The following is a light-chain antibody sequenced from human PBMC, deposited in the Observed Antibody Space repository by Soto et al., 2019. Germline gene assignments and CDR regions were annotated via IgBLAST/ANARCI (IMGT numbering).Light chain of an antibody. V-gene: IGLV2-14*01. CDR1: SHDIGGYKY. J-gene: IGLJ1*01. Sequence: QSALTQPASVSGSPGQSITISCTGTSHDIGGYKYVSWYQQHPGKAPKLMIYEVSNRPSGVSNRFSGSKSGNTASLTISGLQTEDEADYYCQVWDSSSDHPVFGTGTKLTVL. CDR3: QVWDSSSDHPV. CDR2: EVS.